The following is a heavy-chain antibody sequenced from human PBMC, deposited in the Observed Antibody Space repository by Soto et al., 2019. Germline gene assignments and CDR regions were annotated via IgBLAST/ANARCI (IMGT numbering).Heavy chain of an antibody. Sequence: GGSLRLSCAASGFTFSSHSMNWVRQAPGKGLEWVSYISSSSNSIYYADSVKGRFTISRDNAKNSLFLQMNSLRDEDTAVYYCARDLPLARWVRGMDVWGQGTTVTVSS. CDR1: GFTFSSHS. J-gene: IGHJ6*02. D-gene: IGHD2-21*01. CDR3: ARDLPLARWVRGMDV. CDR2: ISSSSNSI. V-gene: IGHV3-48*02.